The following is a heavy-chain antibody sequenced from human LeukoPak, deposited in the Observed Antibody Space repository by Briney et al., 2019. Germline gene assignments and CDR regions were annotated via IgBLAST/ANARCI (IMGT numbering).Heavy chain of an antibody. CDR1: GYTFTGYY. D-gene: IGHD1-26*01. J-gene: IGHJ3*02. CDR2: INPNSGGT. CDR3: ARSYSGSYYVDAFDI. V-gene: IGHV1-2*02. Sequence: ASVKVSCKASGYTFTGYYMHWVRQAPGQGLEWMGWINPNSGGTNYAQKFQGRATMTRDTSISTAYMELSRLRSDDTAVYYCARSYSGSYYVDAFDIWGQGTMVTVSS.